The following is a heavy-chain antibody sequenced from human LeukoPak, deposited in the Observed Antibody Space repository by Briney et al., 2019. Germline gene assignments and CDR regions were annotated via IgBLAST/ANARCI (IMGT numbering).Heavy chain of an antibody. CDR3: ATEQVVPAAIGSRDY. D-gene: IGHD2-2*01. CDR2: INHSGST. CDR1: GGSFSGYY. V-gene: IGHV4-34*01. J-gene: IGHJ4*02. Sequence: SETLSLTCAVYGGSFSGYYWSWIRQPPGKGREWIGEINHSGSTNYNPSLKSRVTISVDTSKNQFSLKLSSVTAADTAVYYCATEQVVPAAIGSRDYWGQGTLVTVSS.